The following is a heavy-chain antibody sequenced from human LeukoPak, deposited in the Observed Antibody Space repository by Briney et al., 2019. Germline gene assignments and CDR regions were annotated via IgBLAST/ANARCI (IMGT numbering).Heavy chain of an antibody. J-gene: IGHJ4*02. CDR3: ARGTYYAILTGFRTHRPFDY. CDR2: ISAYNGNT. D-gene: IGHD3-9*01. Sequence: GASVKVSCKASGYTFTNYGISWVRQAPGQGLEWMGWISAYNGNTNYAQKLQGRVTMTTDTSTSTAYMELRSLRPDDTAVYYCARGTYYAILTGFRTHRPFDYWGQGTLVTVSS. V-gene: IGHV1-18*01. CDR1: GYTFTNYG.